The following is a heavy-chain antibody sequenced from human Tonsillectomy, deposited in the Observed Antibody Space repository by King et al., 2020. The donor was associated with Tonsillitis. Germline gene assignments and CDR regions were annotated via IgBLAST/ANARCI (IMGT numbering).Heavy chain of an antibody. CDR1: GFTFDDYT. J-gene: IGHJ4*02. D-gene: IGHD5-24*01. V-gene: IGHV3-43*01. CDR3: AKGPRWLQLDY. CDR2: ISWDGCST. Sequence: EVQLVQSGGVVVQPGGSLRLSCAASGFTFDDYTMHWVRHAPGKGLEWVSLISWDGCSTYYADSVKGRFTISRENSKNSLYLQMNSLRTEDTAVYYCAKGPRWLQLDYWGQGTLVTVSS.